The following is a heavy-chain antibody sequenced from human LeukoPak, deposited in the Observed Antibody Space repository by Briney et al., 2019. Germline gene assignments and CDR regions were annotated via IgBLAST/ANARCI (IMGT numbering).Heavy chain of an antibody. CDR3: AKYYYDSSGYYPYYFDY. J-gene: IGHJ4*02. CDR1: GFTFTNYA. CDR2: ISGSGGST. V-gene: IGHV3-23*01. D-gene: IGHD3-22*01. Sequence: PGGSLRLSCAASGFTFTNYAMSWVRQAPGKGLEWVSTISGSGGSTYYADSVKGRFTISRDNSKNTLYLQMNSLRAEDTAVYYCAKYYYDSSGYYPYYFDYWGLGTLVTVSS.